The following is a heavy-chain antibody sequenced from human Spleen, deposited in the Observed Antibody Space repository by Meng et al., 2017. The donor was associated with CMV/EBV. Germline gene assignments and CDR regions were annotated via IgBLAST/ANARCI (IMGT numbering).Heavy chain of an antibody. V-gene: IGHV3-48*03. CDR2: ISSSGSTI. J-gene: IGHJ6*02. CDR1: GFTFSSYE. Sequence: GGSLRLSCAASGFTFSSYEMNWVRQAPGKGLEWVSYISSSGSTIYYADSVKGRFTISRDNAKNSLYLQMNSLRAEDTAVYYCASDYSSSWYPYYYGMDVWGQGTTVTVSS. D-gene: IGHD6-13*01. CDR3: ASDYSSSWYPYYYGMDV.